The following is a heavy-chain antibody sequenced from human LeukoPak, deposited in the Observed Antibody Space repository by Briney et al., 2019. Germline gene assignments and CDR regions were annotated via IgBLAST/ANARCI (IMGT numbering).Heavy chain of an antibody. J-gene: IGHJ4*02. CDR2: IYYSGST. V-gene: IGHV4-61*08. CDR3: ARESSGWRYDY. CDR1: GGSISSGGYS. Sequence: SETLSLTCAVSGGSISSGGYSWSWIRQPPGKGLEWIGYIYYSGSTNYNPSLKSRVTISVDTSKNQFSLKLSSVTAADTAVYYCARESSGWRYDYWGQGTLVTVSS. D-gene: IGHD6-19*01.